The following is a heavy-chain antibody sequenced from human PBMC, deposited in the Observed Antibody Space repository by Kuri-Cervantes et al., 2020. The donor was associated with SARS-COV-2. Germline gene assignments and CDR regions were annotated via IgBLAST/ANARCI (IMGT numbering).Heavy chain of an antibody. V-gene: IGHV1-2*02. J-gene: IGHJ6*03. D-gene: IGHD3-3*01. CDR1: GYTFTGYY. CDR3: ARGVTIFGVVSYYYYMDV. CDR2: INPNSGGT. Sequence: ASVKVSCKASGYTFTGYYMHWVRQAPGQGLEWMGWINPNSGGTNYVQKFQGRVTMTRDTSISTAYMELSRLRSDDTAVYYCARGVTIFGVVSYYYYMDVWGKGTTVTVSS.